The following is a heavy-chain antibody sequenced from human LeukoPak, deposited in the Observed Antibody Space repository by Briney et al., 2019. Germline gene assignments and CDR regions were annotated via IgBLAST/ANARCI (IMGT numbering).Heavy chain of an antibody. D-gene: IGHD3-22*01. V-gene: IGHV3-48*03. J-gene: IGHJ4*02. CDR3: AKDLTYYYDTSYFDY. CDR2: ISSSGSTT. Sequence: GGSLRLSCAASGFTFNIFEMNWVRQAPGKGLEWVSYISSSGSTTYYADSVKGRFTISRDNSKNTLYLQMNSLRAEDTAVYYCAKDLTYYYDTSYFDYWGQGTLVTVSS. CDR1: GFTFNIFE.